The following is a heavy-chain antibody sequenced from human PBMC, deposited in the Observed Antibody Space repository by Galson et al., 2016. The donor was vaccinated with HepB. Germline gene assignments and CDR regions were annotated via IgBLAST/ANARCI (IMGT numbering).Heavy chain of an antibody. V-gene: IGHV4-39*01. CDR1: GGSIGSNPYY. CDR2: FYYRGST. D-gene: IGHD4-17*01. Sequence: TLSLTCTVSGGSIGSNPYYWGWIRQPPGKGLEWIGSFYYRGSTYYSPSLRSRVTISADTSKKQFSLKLSSVHAADTALYYCGRSITLSVTSPFDYWGQGTLVTVSS. CDR3: GRSITLSVTSPFDY. J-gene: IGHJ4*02.